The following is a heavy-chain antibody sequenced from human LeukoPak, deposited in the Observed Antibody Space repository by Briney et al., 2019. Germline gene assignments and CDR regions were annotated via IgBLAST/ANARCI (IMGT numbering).Heavy chain of an antibody. J-gene: IGHJ6*02. CDR1: GGSISSGSYY. CDR3: ARGPRGITIFSNGMDV. Sequence: SETLSLTCTVSGGSISSGSYYWSWIRQPAGKGLEWIGRIYTSGSTNYNPSLKSRVTISVDTSKNQFSLKLSSVTAADTAVYYCARGPRGITIFSNGMDVWGQGTTVTVSS. V-gene: IGHV4-61*02. D-gene: IGHD3-9*01. CDR2: IYTSGST.